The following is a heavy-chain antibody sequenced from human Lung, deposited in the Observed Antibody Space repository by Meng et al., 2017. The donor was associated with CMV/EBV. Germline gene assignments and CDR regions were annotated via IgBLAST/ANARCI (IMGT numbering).Heavy chain of an antibody. Sequence: GESLKISCAASGFTFSSYAMHWVRQAPGKGLEWVAVISDDGTNKYYADSEKGRFTISRDNSKSTLYLQVNSLRAEDTAVYYCARDHTPTVTTVLFDSWGQGXLVTVSS. CDR1: GFTFSSYA. V-gene: IGHV3-30*04. J-gene: IGHJ4*02. CDR3: ARDHTPTVTTVLFDS. D-gene: IGHD4-17*01. CDR2: ISDDGTNK.